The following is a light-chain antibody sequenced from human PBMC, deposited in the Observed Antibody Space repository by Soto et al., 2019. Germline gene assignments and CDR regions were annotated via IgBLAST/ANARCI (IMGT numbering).Light chain of an antibody. CDR2: AVS. CDR3: CSYTSLSTVV. V-gene: IGLV2-14*01. Sequence: CVRTQAASGSGAPGQASTISCTGTSSDVGGYNHVSWYQHSPGKAPKLILFAVSDRPSGVSHRFSGSKSGNTASLTISGLQAEDEADYYCCSYTSLSTVVFGGGTKVTVL. J-gene: IGLJ2*01. CDR1: SSDVGGYNH.